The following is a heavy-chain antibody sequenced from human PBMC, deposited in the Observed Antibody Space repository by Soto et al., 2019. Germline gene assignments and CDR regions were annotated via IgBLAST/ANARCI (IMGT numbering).Heavy chain of an antibody. CDR2: ISGSGGST. J-gene: IGHJ4*02. CDR1: GFTFSSYA. D-gene: IGHD2-8*01. V-gene: IGHV3-23*01. Sequence: EVQLLESGGGLVQPGGSLRLSCAASGFTFSSYAMSWVRQAPGKGLEWVSAISGSGGSTYYADSVKGRFTISRDNSKSALYLQMNSLRAEDTAVYYCAKDPPETQYCTNGVCKVGRRGYWGQGTLVTVSS. CDR3: AKDPPETQYCTNGVCKVGRRGY.